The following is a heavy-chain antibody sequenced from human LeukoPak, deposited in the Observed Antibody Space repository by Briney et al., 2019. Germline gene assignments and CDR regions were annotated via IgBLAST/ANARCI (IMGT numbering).Heavy chain of an antibody. V-gene: IGHV3-66*01. Sequence: PGGSLRLSCAASGFTVSSNYMSWVRQAPGKGLEWVSVIYSGGSTYYADSVKGRFTISRDNSKNTLYLQMNSLRAEDTAVYYCARDRAQSNWFDPWGQGTLVTVSS. CDR3: ARDRAQSNWFDP. D-gene: IGHD6-19*01. CDR1: GFTVSSNY. J-gene: IGHJ5*02. CDR2: IYSGGST.